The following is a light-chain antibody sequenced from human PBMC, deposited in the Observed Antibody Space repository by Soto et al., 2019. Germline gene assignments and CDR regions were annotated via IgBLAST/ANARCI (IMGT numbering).Light chain of an antibody. CDR3: QQYDSWPPIT. Sequence: EILMTQSPATLSVSPGERVTLSCRASQSVSRSLAWYQQKPGQAPRLLIYGASTRATGIPARFSGSGSGTDFTLTISSLQSEDFAVYYCQQYDSWPPITFGGGTKVEIK. CDR2: GAS. V-gene: IGKV3-15*01. J-gene: IGKJ4*01. CDR1: QSVSRS.